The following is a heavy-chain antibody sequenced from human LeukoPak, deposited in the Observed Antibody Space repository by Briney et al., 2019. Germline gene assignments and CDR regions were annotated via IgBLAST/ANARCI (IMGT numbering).Heavy chain of an antibody. D-gene: IGHD3-3*01. J-gene: IGHJ4*02. CDR2: ISGSGGST. V-gene: IGHV3-23*01. CDR1: GGSISSYY. CDR3: AKVIDFWSGYSANLDY. Sequence: ETLSLTCTVSGGSISSYYWSWVRQAPGKGLEWVSAISGSGGSTYYADPVKGRFTISRDNSKNTLYLQMNSLRAEDTAVYYCAKVIDFWSGYSANLDYWGQGTLVTVSS.